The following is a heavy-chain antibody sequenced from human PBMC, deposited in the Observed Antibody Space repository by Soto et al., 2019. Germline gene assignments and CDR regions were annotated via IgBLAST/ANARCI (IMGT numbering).Heavy chain of an antibody. CDR3: ARRYSSSFDY. Sequence: XXTLSLTCTVSGGSISSYYWRWIRQPPGKGLEWIGYIYYSGSTNYNPSLKSRVTISVDTSKNQFSLKLSSVTAADTAVYYCARRYSSSFDYWGQGTLVTVSS. D-gene: IGHD6-13*01. V-gene: IGHV4-59*08. CDR1: GGSISSYY. J-gene: IGHJ4*02. CDR2: IYYSGST.